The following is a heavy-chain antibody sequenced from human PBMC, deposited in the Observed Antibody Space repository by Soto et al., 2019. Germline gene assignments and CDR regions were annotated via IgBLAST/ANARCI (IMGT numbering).Heavy chain of an antibody. CDR2: IDEYGSTI. D-gene: IGHD3-16*01. CDR3: TRDIGGKGEY. Sequence: GGSLRLSCAASGFTFSSNWMHWVRQVPGKGLLWVSRIDEYGSTINYADSVKGRFTISRDNARNTLYLEMNSLRAEDTALYYCTRDIGGKGEYWGPGTLVTVSS. J-gene: IGHJ4*02. CDR1: GFTFSSNW. V-gene: IGHV3-74*01.